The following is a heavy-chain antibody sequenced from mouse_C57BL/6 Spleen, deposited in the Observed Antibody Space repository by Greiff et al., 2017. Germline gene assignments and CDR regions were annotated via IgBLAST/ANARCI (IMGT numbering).Heavy chain of an antibody. CDR2: ISSGSSTI. D-gene: IGHD2-3*01. V-gene: IGHV5-17*01. CDR3: ARRVEDGYSYFDY. J-gene: IGHJ2*01. Sequence: EVMLVESGGGLVKPGGSLKLSCAASGFTFSDYGMHWVRQAPEKGLEWVAYISSGSSTIYYADTVKGRFTISRDNAKNTLFLQMTSLRSEDTAMYYCARRVEDGYSYFDYWGQGTTLTVSS. CDR1: GFTFSDYG.